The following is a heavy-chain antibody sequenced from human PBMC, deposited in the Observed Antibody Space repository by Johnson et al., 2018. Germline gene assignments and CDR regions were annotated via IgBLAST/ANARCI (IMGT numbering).Heavy chain of an antibody. D-gene: IGHD5-24*01. CDR3: AGGEGMSTLKGHYYYYHMDV. Sequence: EVRLGEGGGGLVEQGGSLRLSCAASGFIFNAYAMHWVRQAPGKGLHPVSGLSSNGVMTYDASSVTDRFTISRDNFKNTLDPQMGSLRPEEVGFDDGAGGEGMSTLKGHYYYYHMDVWGKGTPVTIYS. CDR2: LSSNGVMT. J-gene: IGHJ6*03. V-gene: IGHV3-64*01. CDR1: GFIFNAYA.